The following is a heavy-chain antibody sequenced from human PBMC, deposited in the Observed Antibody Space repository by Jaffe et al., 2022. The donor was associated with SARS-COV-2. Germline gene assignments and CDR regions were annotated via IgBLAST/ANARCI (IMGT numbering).Heavy chain of an antibody. CDR1: GYTFSDYG. Sequence: QVQLVQSGAEVKKPGASVRVSCKTSGYTFSDYGISWVRQSPREGLEWMGWISGYNGYTRYAQKFQGRVTMTTDTYTKTVYMELRSLRSDDTAIYFCAREEDRQYSGYGGAAYWGQGSRVTVTS. D-gene: IGHD5-12*01. V-gene: IGHV1-18*01. J-gene: IGHJ4*02. CDR3: AREEDRQYSGYGGAAY. CDR2: ISGYNGYT.